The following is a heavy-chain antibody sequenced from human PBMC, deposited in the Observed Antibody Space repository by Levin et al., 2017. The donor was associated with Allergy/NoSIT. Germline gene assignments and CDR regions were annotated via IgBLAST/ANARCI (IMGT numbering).Heavy chain of an antibody. CDR3: ARTYYDILTGYPPPFDY. V-gene: IGHV4-31*03. J-gene: IGHJ4*02. D-gene: IGHD3-9*01. CDR2: IYYSGST. Sequence: SETLSLTCTVSGGSISSGGYYWSWIRQPPGKGLEWIGYIYYSGSTYYNPSLKSRVTISVDTSKNQFSLKLSPLTAAYPAVYYCARTYYDILTGYPPPFDYWGQGTLVTVSS. CDR1: GGSISSGGYY.